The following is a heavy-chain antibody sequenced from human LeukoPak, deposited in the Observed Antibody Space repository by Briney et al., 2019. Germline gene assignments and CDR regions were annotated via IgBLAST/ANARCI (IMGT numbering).Heavy chain of an antibody. CDR1: GFTFSSYA. Sequence: GGSLRLSCAASGFTFSSYAMSWVRQAPGKGLEWVSAISGSGGSTYYADSVKGRFTISRDNSKNTPYLQMNSLRAEDTAVYYCARTQYSSGWYNWFDPWGQGTLVTVSS. J-gene: IGHJ5*02. CDR3: ARTQYSSGWYNWFDP. CDR2: ISGSGGST. V-gene: IGHV3-23*01. D-gene: IGHD6-19*01.